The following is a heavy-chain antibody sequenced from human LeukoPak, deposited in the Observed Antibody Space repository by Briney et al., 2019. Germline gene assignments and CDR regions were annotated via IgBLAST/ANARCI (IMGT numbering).Heavy chain of an antibody. D-gene: IGHD3-22*01. CDR2: IYSGGST. CDR3: ARDIYDSSGYYSDY. Sequence: PGGSLRLSCAAPGFTVSSNYMSWVRQAPGKGLEWGSVIYSGGSTYYADSVKGRFTISRDNSKNTLYLQMNSLRAEDTAVYYCARDIYDSSGYYSDYWGQGTLVTVSS. J-gene: IGHJ4*02. V-gene: IGHV3-53*01. CDR1: GFTVSSNY.